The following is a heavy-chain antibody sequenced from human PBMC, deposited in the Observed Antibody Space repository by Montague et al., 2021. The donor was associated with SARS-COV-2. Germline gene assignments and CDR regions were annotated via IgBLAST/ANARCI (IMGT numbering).Heavy chain of an antibody. V-gene: IGHV4-4*02. CDR3: VRAGGFHNRPPV. CDR2: IYQGAST. J-gene: IGHJ4*02. Sequence: SETLSLTCTVSGGGSISSSHWWSWVRQPPGKVLEWIGEIYQGASTNYNPSLKSRVTMSVDRSKNQVSLELYSVTAADTALYYCVRAGGFHNRPPVWGQGALVIVSS. CDR1: GGGSISSSHW. D-gene: IGHD4-23*01.